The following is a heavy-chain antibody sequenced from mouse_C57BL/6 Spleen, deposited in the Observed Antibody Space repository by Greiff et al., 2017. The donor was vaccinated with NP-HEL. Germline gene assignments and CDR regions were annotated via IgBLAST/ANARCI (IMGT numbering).Heavy chain of an antibody. Sequence: QVQLQQPGAELVKPGASVKLSCKASGYTFTSYWMQWVKQRPGQGLEWIGEIDPSDSYTNYNQKFKGKATLTVDTSSSKAYMQLSSLTSEDSAVYYCARVLRSLYYFDYWGQGTTLTVSS. CDR3: ARVLRSLYYFDY. CDR2: IDPSDSYT. D-gene: IGHD1-1*01. CDR1: GYTFTSYW. V-gene: IGHV1-50*01. J-gene: IGHJ2*01.